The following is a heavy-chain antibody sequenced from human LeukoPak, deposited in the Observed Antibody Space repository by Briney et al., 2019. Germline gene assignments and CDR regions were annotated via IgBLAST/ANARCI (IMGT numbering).Heavy chain of an antibody. Sequence: SETLSLTCTVSGGSISSYYWSWIRQPPGKGLEWIGYIYYSGSTNYNPSLKSRVTISVDTSKNQFSLKLSSVTAADTAVYYCARHSRWEFSVDYWGQGTLVTVSS. J-gene: IGHJ4*02. CDR3: ARHSRWEFSVDY. CDR2: IYYSGST. CDR1: GGSISSYY. V-gene: IGHV4-59*08. D-gene: IGHD2-2*01.